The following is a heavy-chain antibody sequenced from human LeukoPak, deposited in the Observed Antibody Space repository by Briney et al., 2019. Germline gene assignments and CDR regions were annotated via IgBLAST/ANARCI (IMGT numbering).Heavy chain of an antibody. CDR1: GFTFSGDW. J-gene: IGHJ3*02. D-gene: IGHD6-19*01. V-gene: IGHV3-74*01. CDR2: IKTDGSST. Sequence: GGSLRLSCAASGFTFSGDWIHWVRQAPGKGLVWVSRIKTDGSSTSYADSVKGRFTISRDNAKNTLYLQMSSLRAEDTAVYYCARSRVAVAGTGAFDIWGQGTTVTVSS. CDR3: ARSRVAVAGTGAFDI.